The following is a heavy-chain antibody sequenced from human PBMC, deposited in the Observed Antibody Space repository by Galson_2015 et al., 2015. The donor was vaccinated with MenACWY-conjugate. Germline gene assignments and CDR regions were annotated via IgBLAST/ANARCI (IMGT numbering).Heavy chain of an antibody. Sequence: SLRLSCAPSGFTFSNYWMTWVRQAPGKGLEWVANIKQDGSEMYCVDSVKGRFTISRDNAKNSLYLQMNSLRADDTAVYYCASAAGGLFDNWDQGTLVTVSS. CDR3: ASAAGGLFDN. J-gene: IGHJ4*02. CDR1: GFTFSNYW. D-gene: IGHD3-10*01. CDR2: IKQDGSEM. V-gene: IGHV3-7*03.